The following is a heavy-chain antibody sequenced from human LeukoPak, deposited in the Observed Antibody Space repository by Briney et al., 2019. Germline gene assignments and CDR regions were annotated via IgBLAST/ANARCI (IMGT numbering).Heavy chain of an antibody. D-gene: IGHD1-1*01. J-gene: IGHJ4*02. CDR2: IRQDGSQK. CDR1: GFAISTYW. CDR3: ATQRPTGAVDY. Sequence: PGGSLRLSCAASGFAISTYWMSWVRQAPGKGLEWVANIRQDGSQKYYVDSVKDRFTIFRDNAKNSLYLQMDSLRAEDTAVYSCATQRPTGAVDYWGQGTLVTVSS. V-gene: IGHV3-7*01.